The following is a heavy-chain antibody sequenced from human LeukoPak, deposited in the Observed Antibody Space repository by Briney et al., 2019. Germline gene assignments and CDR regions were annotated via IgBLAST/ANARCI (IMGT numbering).Heavy chain of an antibody. V-gene: IGHV3-21*01. D-gene: IGHD3-9*01. Sequence: PGGSLRLSCAASGFTFSSYSMNWVRQAPGKGLEWVSSISSSSSYIYYADSVKGRFTISRDNAKNSLYLQMNSLRAEDTAVYYCARVLDSILTGHTHYYYCMDVWGQGTTVTVSS. J-gene: IGHJ6*02. CDR3: ARVLDSILTGHTHYYYCMDV. CDR1: GFTFSSYS. CDR2: ISSSSSYI.